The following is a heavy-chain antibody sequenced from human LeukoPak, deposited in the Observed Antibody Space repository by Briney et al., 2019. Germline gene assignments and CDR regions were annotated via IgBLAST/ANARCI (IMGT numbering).Heavy chain of an antibody. V-gene: IGHV4-30-4*01. CDR3: ARGIIDGGDGYFDY. CDR2: IYFSGST. CDR1: GGSVNSADYY. J-gene: IGHJ4*02. D-gene: IGHD2/OR15-2a*01. Sequence: SETLSLTCTVSGGSVNSADYYWSWIRQSSGRGLEWIGNIYFSGSTSYNPSLKSRVTISLQMAKNQFSLKLSSVTAADTAVYYCARGIIDGGDGYFDYWGQGTLVTVSS.